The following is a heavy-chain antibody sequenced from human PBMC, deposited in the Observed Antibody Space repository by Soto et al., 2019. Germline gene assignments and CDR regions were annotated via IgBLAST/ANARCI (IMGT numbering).Heavy chain of an antibody. V-gene: IGHV4-59*12. J-gene: IGHJ4*02. CDR3: AIARGSTYGFFDY. D-gene: IGHD5-18*01. CDR1: GGSISSYY. Sequence: SETLSLTCTVSGGSISSYYWSWIRQPPGKGLEWIGYIYYSGSTNYNPSLKSRVTISVDTSKNRLYLQMNSLRVEDTAFYYCAIARGSTYGFFDYWGQGTLVTVSS. CDR2: IYYSGST.